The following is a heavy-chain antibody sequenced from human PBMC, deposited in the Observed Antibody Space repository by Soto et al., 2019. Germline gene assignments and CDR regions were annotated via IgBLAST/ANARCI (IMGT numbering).Heavy chain of an antibody. D-gene: IGHD3-16*01. CDR1: GYTFSDYY. Sequence: QVQLVQSGAEVKKPGASVYVSCKASGYTFSDYYVHWVRQAPGQGLEWMGWINPNVGGTNYARKFQGRVTMTRDTSISTVYMKLTRLSPDDTGIYYCARGGREVPRIPYDTWGQGTRVTVSS. V-gene: IGHV1-2*07. CDR2: INPNVGGT. CDR3: ARGGREVPRIPYDT. J-gene: IGHJ5*02.